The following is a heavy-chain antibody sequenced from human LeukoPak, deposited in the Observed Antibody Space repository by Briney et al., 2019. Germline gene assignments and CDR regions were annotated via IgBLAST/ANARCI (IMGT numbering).Heavy chain of an antibody. Sequence: SCKASGGTFSSYAMHWVRQAPGKGLEWVAVISYDGSNKYYADSVKGRFTISRDNSKNTLYLQMNSLRAEDTAVYYRARDLLPRGFDPWGQGTLVTVSS. CDR3: ARDLLPRGFDP. J-gene: IGHJ5*02. V-gene: IGHV3-30-3*01. CDR2: ISYDGSNK. CDR1: GGTFSSYA.